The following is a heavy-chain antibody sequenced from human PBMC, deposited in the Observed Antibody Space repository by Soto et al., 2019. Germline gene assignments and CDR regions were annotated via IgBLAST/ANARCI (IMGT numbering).Heavy chain of an antibody. V-gene: IGHV1-18*04. Sequence: ASVKVSCKAAGYTFISYGISWVRQAPGQGLEWMGWISIHNGDTNNAPNLQGRVTMTTDTSTSTTYMELRSLRSDDTAVYYCATDDSDYCSSTNCHYFDTGAREPWSPSPQ. CDR1: GYTFISYG. D-gene: IGHD2-2*01. CDR3: ATDDSDYCSSTNCHYFDT. J-gene: IGHJ4*02. CDR2: ISIHNGDT.